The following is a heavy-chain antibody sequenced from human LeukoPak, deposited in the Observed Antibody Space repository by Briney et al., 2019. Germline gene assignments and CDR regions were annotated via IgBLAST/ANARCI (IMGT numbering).Heavy chain of an antibody. J-gene: IGHJ4*02. CDR2: FSGGAGST. Sequence: GGSLRLSCVASGFPFSTYGMTWVRQAPGKGLEWVSTFSGGAGSTYYADSVKGRFTISRDNSKNSLHLQMNTLRAEDTAVYYCARERDGRFFDYWGQGTLVTVSS. V-gene: IGHV3-23*01. D-gene: IGHD5-24*01. CDR1: GFPFSTYG. CDR3: ARERDGRFFDY.